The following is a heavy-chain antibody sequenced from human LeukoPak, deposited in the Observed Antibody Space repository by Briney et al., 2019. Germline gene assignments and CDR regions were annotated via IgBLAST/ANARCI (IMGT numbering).Heavy chain of an antibody. Sequence: ASVKVSCKASGGTFSSYAISWVRQAPGQGLEWMGGIIPIFGTANYAQKFQGRVTITADKSTSTAYMELSSLRSEDTAVYYCARDPRRYYDMSQWDQRRAFDIWGQGTMVTVSS. J-gene: IGHJ3*02. CDR2: IIPIFGTA. CDR1: GGTFSSYA. V-gene: IGHV1-69*06. CDR3: ARDPRRYYDMSQWDQRRAFDI. D-gene: IGHD3-22*01.